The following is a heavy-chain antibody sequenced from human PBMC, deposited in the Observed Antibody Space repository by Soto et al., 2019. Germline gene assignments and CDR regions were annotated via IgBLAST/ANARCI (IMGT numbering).Heavy chain of an antibody. CDR3: ATCVYYDFWSGYYPFDY. J-gene: IGHJ4*02. CDR2: FDPEDGET. Sequence: QVQLVQSGAEVKKPGASVKVSCKVSGYTLTELSMHWVRQAPGKGLEWMGGFDPEDGETIYAQKFQGRVTMTEDTSTDTAYMELSSLRSEDTAVSYCATCVYYDFWSGYYPFDYWGQGTLVTVSS. D-gene: IGHD3-3*01. V-gene: IGHV1-24*01. CDR1: GYTLTELS.